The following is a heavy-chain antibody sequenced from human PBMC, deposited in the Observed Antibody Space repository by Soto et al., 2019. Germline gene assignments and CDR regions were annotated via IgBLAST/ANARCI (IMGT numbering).Heavy chain of an antibody. CDR2: IVVGSGNT. D-gene: IGHD2-15*01. V-gene: IGHV1-58*02. CDR1: GFTFTSSA. Sequence: SVKVSCKASGFTFTSSAMQWVRQARGQRLEWIGWIVVGSGNTNYAQKFQERVTITRDMSTSTAYMELSSLRSEDTAVYYCAADNGRYCSGGSCYSGDLAYYYMDVWGKGTTVTVSS. J-gene: IGHJ6*03. CDR3: AADNGRYCSGGSCYSGDLAYYYMDV.